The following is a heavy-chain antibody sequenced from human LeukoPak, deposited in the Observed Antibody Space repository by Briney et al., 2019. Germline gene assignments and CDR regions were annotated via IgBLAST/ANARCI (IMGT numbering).Heavy chain of an antibody. D-gene: IGHD4-23*01. CDR1: GYSFTNNW. CDR2: IYPGDSDT. V-gene: IGHV5-51*01. J-gene: IGHJ4*02. CDR3: ARQLYGGILRPSDY. Sequence: GESLKISCKGSGYSFTNNWIGWVRQMPGKGLEWMGIIYPGDSDTRYSPSFEGQVTISADKSISTAFLQWSSLKASDTAMYYCARQLYGGILRPSDYWGQGTLVTVSS.